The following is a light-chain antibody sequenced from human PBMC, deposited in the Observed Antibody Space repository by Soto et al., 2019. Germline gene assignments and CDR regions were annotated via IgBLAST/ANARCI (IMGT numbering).Light chain of an antibody. V-gene: IGKV3-20*01. CDR3: QQYHDTGT. J-gene: IGKJ1*01. CDR2: RTS. CDR1: QSVSSY. Sequence: EIVLTQSPATLSLSPGERATLSCRANQSVSSYLAWYQQKPGQAPRLLISRTSSRATGIPDRFSGSGSGTDFTLTINRLEPEDFAVYYCQQYHDTGTFGQGTKVDIK.